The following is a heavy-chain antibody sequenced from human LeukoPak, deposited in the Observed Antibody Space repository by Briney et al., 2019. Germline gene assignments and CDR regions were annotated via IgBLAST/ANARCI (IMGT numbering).Heavy chain of an antibody. D-gene: IGHD3-3*01. V-gene: IGHV3-7*01. CDR1: GFTFSSYW. J-gene: IGHJ4*02. CDR2: IKQDGSEK. CDR3: ARGPDVLRFLEWLCAFDY. Sequence: GESLKISCAASGFTFSSYWMSWVRQAPGKGLEWVANIKQDGSEKYYVDSVKGRFTISRDNAKNSLYLQMNSLRAEDTAVYYCARGPDVLRFLEWLCAFDYWGQGTLVTVSS.